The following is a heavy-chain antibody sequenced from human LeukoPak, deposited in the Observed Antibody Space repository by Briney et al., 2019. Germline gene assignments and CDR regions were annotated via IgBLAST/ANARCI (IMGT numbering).Heavy chain of an antibody. CDR3: ARGIGGHGYKYFDY. CDR2: INHSGST. CDR1: GGSFSGYY. Sequence: SETLSLTCAVYGGSFSGYYWSWIRQPPGKGLEWIGEINHSGSTNYNPSLKSRVTISVDTSKNQFSLKLSSVTAADTAVYYCARGIGGHGYKYFDYWGQGTLVTVSS. D-gene: IGHD5-24*01. J-gene: IGHJ4*02. V-gene: IGHV4-34*01.